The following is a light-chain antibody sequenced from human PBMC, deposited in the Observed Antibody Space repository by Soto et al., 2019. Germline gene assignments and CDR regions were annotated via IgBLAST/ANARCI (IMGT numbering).Light chain of an antibody. CDR2: DVS. CDR3: SSYTSSSTRV. CDR1: SSDVGGYNY. V-gene: IGLV2-14*01. Sequence: QSALTQPASVSGSPGQSIAISCTGTSSDVGGYNYVSWYQQHPGKAPKLMIYDVSNRPSGVSNRFSGSKACNTASLTISGLHADDESDYYCSSYTSSSTRVFGTGTKVTVL. J-gene: IGLJ1*01.